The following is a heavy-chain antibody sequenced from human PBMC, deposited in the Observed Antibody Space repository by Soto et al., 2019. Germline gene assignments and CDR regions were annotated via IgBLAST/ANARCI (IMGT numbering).Heavy chain of an antibody. CDR2: IFYSGST. J-gene: IGHJ5*02. Sequence: SETLSLTCTVSGGSISNYYWSWIRQPPGRGLEWIGHIFYSGSTNYNPALKSRVTISVDTSQSQFSLKLSSVTAADTAVYYCAKDSGYNYGYFRWFDPWGQGTLVTV. CDR1: GGSISNYY. D-gene: IGHD5-18*01. CDR3: AKDSGYNYGYFRWFDP. V-gene: IGHV4-59*01.